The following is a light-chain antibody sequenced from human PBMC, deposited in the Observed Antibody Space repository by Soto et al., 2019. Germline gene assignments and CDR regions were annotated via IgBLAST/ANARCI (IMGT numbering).Light chain of an antibody. CDR1: SSDVGSYNL. Sequence: QSALTQPASVSGSPGQSITISFTGTSSDVGSYNLVSWYQQHPGKAPKLMIYEVSKRPSGVSNRFSGSKSGNTASLTSSGLQAEDEADYYCCSYAGSSTYVFGTGTKLTVL. CDR3: CSYAGSSTYV. CDR2: EVS. V-gene: IGLV2-23*02. J-gene: IGLJ1*01.